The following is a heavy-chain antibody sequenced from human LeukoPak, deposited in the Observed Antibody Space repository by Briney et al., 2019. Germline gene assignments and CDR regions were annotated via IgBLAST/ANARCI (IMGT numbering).Heavy chain of an antibody. J-gene: IGHJ4*02. CDR3: ARASSSIRRDFDY. CDR2: ISYTGST. D-gene: IGHD2-2*01. CDR1: GGSISSYY. Sequence: SETLSLTCTVSGGSISSYYWSWIRQPPGKGLEWIGYISYTGSTNYNPSLRGRVTILVDTSQNQFSLKLGSVTAADTAVYYCARASSSIRRDFDYWGQGALVTVSS. V-gene: IGHV4-59*01.